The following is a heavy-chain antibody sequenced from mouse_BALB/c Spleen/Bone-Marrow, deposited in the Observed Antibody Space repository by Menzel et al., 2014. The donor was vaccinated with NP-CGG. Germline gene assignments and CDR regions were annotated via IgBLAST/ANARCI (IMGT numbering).Heavy chain of an antibody. Sequence: QVQLQQPGAELVKPGASVKMSCKASGYTFTSYWMHWVKQRPGQGLEWIGVIDPSDSYTSYNLKFKGKATLTVDTSSSTPNIQLSGRTSEDSAVFYCKRGEVQAMDYGGQETSVTVSS. CDR3: KRGEVQAMDY. J-gene: IGHJ4*01. V-gene: IGHV1S127*01. CDR2: IDPSDSYT. CDR1: GYTFTSYW. D-gene: IGHD2-14*01.